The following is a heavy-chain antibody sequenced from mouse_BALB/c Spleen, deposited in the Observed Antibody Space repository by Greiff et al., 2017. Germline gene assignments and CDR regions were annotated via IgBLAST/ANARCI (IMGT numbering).Heavy chain of an antibody. CDR3: SCRYDEGPFAY. D-gene: IGHD2-14*01. Sequence: VQLKQSGAELVRSGASVKLSCTASGFNIKDYYMHWVKQRPEQGLEWIGWIDPENGDTEYAPKFQGKATMTADTSSNTAYLQLSSLTSEDTAVYYCSCRYDEGPFAYWGQGTLVTVSA. CDR1: GFNIKDYY. CDR2: IDPENGDT. J-gene: IGHJ3*01. V-gene: IGHV14-4*02.